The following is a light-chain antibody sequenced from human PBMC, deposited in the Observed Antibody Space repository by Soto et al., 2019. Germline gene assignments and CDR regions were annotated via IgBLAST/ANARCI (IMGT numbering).Light chain of an antibody. Sequence: EIVLTQSPVTLSLSPGERATLSCRASQSIGTDLAWYQQKPGQAPRLLIYHASNRATGVPARFSGSGSGTDFTLTISSLETEDIAVYFCLQRHNWPPWTFGPVTKVEVE. CDR3: LQRHNWPPWT. CDR2: HAS. CDR1: QSIGTD. J-gene: IGKJ1*01. V-gene: IGKV3-11*01.